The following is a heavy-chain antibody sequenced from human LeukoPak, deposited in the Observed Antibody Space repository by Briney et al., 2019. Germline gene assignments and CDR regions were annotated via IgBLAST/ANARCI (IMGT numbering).Heavy chain of an antibody. Sequence: SETLSLTCAVYGGSFSGYYWSWIRQPPGKGLEWIGEINHSGSTNYNPSLKSRVTISVDTSKNQFSLKLSSVTAADTAVYYCAKDGWFGELNMPDYWGQGTLVTVSS. D-gene: IGHD3-10*01. V-gene: IGHV4-34*01. CDR1: GGSFSGYY. CDR2: INHSGST. CDR3: AKDGWFGELNMPDY. J-gene: IGHJ4*02.